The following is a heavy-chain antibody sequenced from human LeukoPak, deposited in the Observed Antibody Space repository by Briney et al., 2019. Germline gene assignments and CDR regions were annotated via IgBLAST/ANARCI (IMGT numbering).Heavy chain of an antibody. CDR3: ARGPRVNWFDP. CDR1: GYTFTGYY. V-gene: IGHV1-2*02. J-gene: IGHJ5*02. Sequence: ASVKVSCKASGYTFTGYYMHWVRQAPGQGLEWMGWINPNSGGTNYAQKSQGRVTMTRDTSISTAYMDLRRLRSDDTAVYYCARGPRVNWFDPWGQGTLVTVSS. CDR2: INPNSGGT.